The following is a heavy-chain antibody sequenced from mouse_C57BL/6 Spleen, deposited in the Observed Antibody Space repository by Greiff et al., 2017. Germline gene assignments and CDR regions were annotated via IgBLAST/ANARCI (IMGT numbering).Heavy chain of an antibody. D-gene: IGHD2-2*01. Sequence: EVQGVESGAELVKPGASVKLSCTASGFNIKDYYMHWVKQRTEQGLEWIGRIDPEDGETKYAPKFQGKATITADTSSNAAYLQLSSLTSEDTAVYYCATSRGYDGWFAYWGQGTLVTVSA. CDR1: GFNIKDYY. V-gene: IGHV14-2*01. CDR2: IDPEDGET. CDR3: ATSRGYDGWFAY. J-gene: IGHJ3*01.